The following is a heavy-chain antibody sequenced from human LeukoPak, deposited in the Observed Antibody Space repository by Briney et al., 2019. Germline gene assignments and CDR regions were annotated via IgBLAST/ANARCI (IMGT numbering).Heavy chain of an antibody. V-gene: IGHV1-46*01. CDR2: INPSGGST. CDR1: GYSFTNFH. CDR3: ARDKSSANWLDS. Sequence: EASVKVSCKASGYSFTNFHIHWVRQAPGQGLEWMGIINPSGGSTNYAQKFQGRVTMTSDTSASTVYMDLSSLRSEDTAIYYCARDKSSANWLDSWGQGTLVTVSS. D-gene: IGHD3-10*01. J-gene: IGHJ5*01.